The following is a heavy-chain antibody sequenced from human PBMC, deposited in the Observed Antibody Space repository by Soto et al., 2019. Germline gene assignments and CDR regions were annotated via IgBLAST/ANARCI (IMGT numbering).Heavy chain of an antibody. CDR1: GGSISSYY. Sequence: QVQLQESGPGLVKPSETLSLTCTVSGGSISSYYWSWIRQPPGKGLEWIGYIYFSGGTNYNPSLKSRVTISVDTSKNPFSLKLSSVTAADTAVYYCARESRSWYGSIWDYWGQGTLVTVSS. CDR3: ARESRSWYGSIWDY. V-gene: IGHV4-59*12. D-gene: IGHD6-13*01. CDR2: IYFSGGT. J-gene: IGHJ4*02.